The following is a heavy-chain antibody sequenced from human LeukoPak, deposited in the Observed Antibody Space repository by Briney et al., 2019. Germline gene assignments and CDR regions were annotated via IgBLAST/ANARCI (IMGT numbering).Heavy chain of an antibody. Sequence: ASVKVSCKASGYTFTSYGISWVRQAPGQGLEWMGWISAYNGNTNYAQKLQGRVTMTTDTSTSTAYMELSSLRSEDTAVYYCASPDPLKSITMIVRYDLAQRAFDIWGQGTMVTVSS. J-gene: IGHJ3*02. CDR1: GYTFTSYG. V-gene: IGHV1-18*01. D-gene: IGHD3-22*01. CDR3: ASPDPLKSITMIVRYDLAQRAFDI. CDR2: ISAYNGNT.